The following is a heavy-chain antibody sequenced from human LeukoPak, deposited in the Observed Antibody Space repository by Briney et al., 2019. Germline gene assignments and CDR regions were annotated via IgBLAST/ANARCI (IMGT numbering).Heavy chain of an antibody. D-gene: IGHD5-12*01. CDR1: GFTFSSYW. Sequence: GGSLRLSCAASGFTFSSYWMHWVRQTPEKGLVWVSRIDTDGSSTIYADSVKGRFTISRDNAKNTLFLQMNSLRAEDTAVYYCTRGYVGIDYWGQGTLVTVSS. J-gene: IGHJ4*02. CDR3: TRGYVGIDY. V-gene: IGHV3-74*01. CDR2: IDTDGSST.